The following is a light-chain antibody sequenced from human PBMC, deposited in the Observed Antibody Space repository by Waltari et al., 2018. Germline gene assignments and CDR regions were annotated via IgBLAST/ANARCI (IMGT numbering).Light chain of an antibody. CDR2: AAS. Sequence: IQLTQSPSSLSASVGDRVNITGRASQGISSYLAWYQQKPGKAPNLLIYAASTLQSGVPSRFSGSGSGTDFTLTISSLQPEDFATYYCQQLNSYLTFGQGTRL. V-gene: IGKV1-9*01. CDR3: QQLNSYLT. J-gene: IGKJ5*01. CDR1: QGISSY.